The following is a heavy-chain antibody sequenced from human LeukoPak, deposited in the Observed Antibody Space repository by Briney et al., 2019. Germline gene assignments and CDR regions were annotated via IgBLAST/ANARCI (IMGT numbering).Heavy chain of an antibody. CDR2: INPSAGST. V-gene: IGHV1-46*01. D-gene: IGHD1-26*01. CDR3: ARKGVGALMLDY. Sequence: GASVKVSCKASGYTFTRYYLHWVRQAPGQGLEWMGIINPSAGSTSFARNFQGRVTMTRDTSTSTVYMELSSLRSEDTAVYYWARKGVGALMLDYGGQGTLVTVSS. CDR1: GYTFTRYY. J-gene: IGHJ4*02.